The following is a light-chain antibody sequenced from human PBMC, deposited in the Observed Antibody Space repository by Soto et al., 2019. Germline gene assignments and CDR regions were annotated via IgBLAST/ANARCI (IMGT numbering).Light chain of an antibody. J-gene: IGKJ4*01. V-gene: IGKV3-15*01. CDR2: GAS. CDR1: QSVSSN. Sequence: EIVMTQSPATLSVSPGESATLSCRASQSVSSNLAWYQQKPGQAPRLLIYGASTRATGIPARFSGSGSGTEFTPTISSLQSEDFAVYYCQQYNNWPPLTFGGGTKVEIK. CDR3: QQYNNWPPLT.